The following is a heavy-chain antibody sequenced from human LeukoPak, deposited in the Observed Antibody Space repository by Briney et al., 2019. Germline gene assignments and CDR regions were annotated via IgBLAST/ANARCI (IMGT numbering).Heavy chain of an antibody. CDR2: IVGSSSI. J-gene: IGHJ4*02. CDR3: ARIGAGSSRDY. D-gene: IGHD6-13*01. V-gene: IGHV3-21*01. Sequence: GGSLRLSCGASGLTFRNFAMTWVRQAPGKGLEWVSSIVGSSSIYYADSLKGRFTISRDNAKNSLYLQMNSLRAEETALYFSARIGAGSSRDYWGQGTMVTVSS. CDR1: GLTFRNFA.